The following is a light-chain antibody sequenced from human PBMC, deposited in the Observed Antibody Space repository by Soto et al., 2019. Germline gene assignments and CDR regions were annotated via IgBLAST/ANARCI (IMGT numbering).Light chain of an antibody. Sequence: SPGTLSLSLGERATLSCRASQTFSNSFLSWFQQIPGQAPRLLIYGASMRATGIPDRFSGSGSGTDFTLTISRLEPEDLAVYYCQQCGSSSTFGQGRRLEIK. V-gene: IGKV3-20*01. CDR1: QTFSNSF. CDR2: GAS. CDR3: QQCGSSST. J-gene: IGKJ5*01.